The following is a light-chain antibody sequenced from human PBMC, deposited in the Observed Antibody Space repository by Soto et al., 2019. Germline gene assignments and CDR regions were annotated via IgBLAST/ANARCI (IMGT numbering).Light chain of an antibody. CDR2: DVT. J-gene: IGLJ2*01. CDR1: SRDVGGYNY. Sequence: QSVLTQPASVSGSPGQSITISCTGTSRDVGGYNYVSWYQQHPGKAPKLMIYDVTNRPSGVSNRFSGSKSGITASLTISGLQAEDEADYYCSSYTSSSTLVVFGGGTKLTVL. V-gene: IGLV2-14*01. CDR3: SSYTSSSTLVV.